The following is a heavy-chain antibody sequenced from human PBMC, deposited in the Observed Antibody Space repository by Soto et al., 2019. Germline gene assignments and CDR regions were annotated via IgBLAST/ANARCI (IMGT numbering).Heavy chain of an antibody. CDR3: ARRNCVGPVKINYVMDV. CDR1: GGTIRSYA. D-gene: IGHD1-1*01. V-gene: IGHV1-69*13. Sequence: SVKVSCTASGGTIRSYAIRWVRQAPGHGLEWMGGIIPIFGTANYAQKFQGRVTITADESTSTAYMELSSLRSEDTAVYYCARRNCVGPVKINYVMDVCGQGSTVTVSS. CDR2: IIPIFGTA. J-gene: IGHJ6*02.